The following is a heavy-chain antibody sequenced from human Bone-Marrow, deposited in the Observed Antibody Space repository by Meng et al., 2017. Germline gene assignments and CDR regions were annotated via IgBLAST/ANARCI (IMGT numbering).Heavy chain of an antibody. CDR1: GGSISSGGYY. V-gene: IGHV4-31*03. CDR3: ARAKLGFDY. CDR2: IYYSGST. D-gene: IGHD7-27*01. J-gene: IGHJ4*02. Sequence: VHLKCSGPGLGILSQTRPPTFTVSGGSISSGGYYWSWIRQHPGKGLEWIGYIYYSGSTYYNPSLKSRVTISVDTSKNQFSLKLSSVTAADTAVYYCARAKLGFDYWGQGTLVTVSS.